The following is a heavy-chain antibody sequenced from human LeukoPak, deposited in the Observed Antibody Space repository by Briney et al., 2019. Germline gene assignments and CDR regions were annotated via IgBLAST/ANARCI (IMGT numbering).Heavy chain of an antibody. CDR2: ISAYNVNT. CDR1: GYTFTSYG. D-gene: IGHD1-26*01. V-gene: IGHV1-18*01. CDR3: ARALIGSYYSDY. Sequence: ASVKVSCKASGYTFTSYGFNWVREAPGQGLEWMGWISAYNVNTNYVQQPQGRVTMTTDTPTSTAYMELRSLTSDDTAVYYCARALIGSYYSDYWGQGTLVTVSS. J-gene: IGHJ4*02.